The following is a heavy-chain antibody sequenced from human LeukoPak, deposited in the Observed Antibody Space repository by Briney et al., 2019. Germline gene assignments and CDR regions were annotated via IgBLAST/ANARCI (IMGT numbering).Heavy chain of an antibody. J-gene: IGHJ4*02. CDR3: AREGVSSGRGSDY. CDR1: GGSISSYY. Sequence: SETLSLTCTVSGGSISSYYWSWIRQPAGKGLEWIGRIYTSGNTNYNPSLKSRVTMSVDTSKNHFPLKLSSVTAADTAVYYCAREGVSSGRGSDYWGKGTLVTVSS. V-gene: IGHV4-4*07. CDR2: IYTSGNT. D-gene: IGHD6-19*01.